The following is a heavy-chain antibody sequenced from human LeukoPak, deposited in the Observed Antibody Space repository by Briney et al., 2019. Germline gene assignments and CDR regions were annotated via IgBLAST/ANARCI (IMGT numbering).Heavy chain of an antibody. CDR2: IGGSGGST. V-gene: IGHV3-23*01. CDR1: GFTFSSYA. CDR3: ASSSGELLEYYFDY. J-gene: IGHJ4*02. Sequence: GGSLRLSCAASGFTFSSYAMSWVRQAPGKGLEWVSAIGGSGGSTYYADSVKGRFTISRDNSKNTLYLQMNSLRAEDTAVYYCASSSGELLEYYFDYWGQGTLVTVSS. D-gene: IGHD3-10*01.